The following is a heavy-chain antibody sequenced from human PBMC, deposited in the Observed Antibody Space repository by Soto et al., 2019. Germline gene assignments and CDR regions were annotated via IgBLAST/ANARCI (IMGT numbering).Heavy chain of an antibody. D-gene: IGHD1-26*01. CDR1: GFTFSGYG. Sequence: QVQLVESGGGVVQPGRSLRLSCAASGFTFSGYGMHWVRQAPGKGLEWVAVISYDGSNKFYGDSVKGRFTITRDNSKNTLYLQMNSLRAEDTAVYYCAKDGAWMSYSSAVDVWGQGTMVTVSS. CDR2: ISYDGSNK. V-gene: IGHV3-30*18. J-gene: IGHJ3*01. CDR3: AKDGAWMSYSSAVDV.